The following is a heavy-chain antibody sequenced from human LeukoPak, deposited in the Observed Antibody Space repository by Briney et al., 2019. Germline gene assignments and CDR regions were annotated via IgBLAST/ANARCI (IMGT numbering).Heavy chain of an antibody. V-gene: IGHV4-59*08. Sequence: SGTLSLTCSVSVGSVSSYYGSWILQRPGRGLWWIGYVYYTGSTNYNPSLKSRVTMFEDKSKNQFSLRLYSVTVADTAVYYCARHFAYSSSSYFDYWGQGSLVTVSS. CDR3: ARHFAYSSSSYFDY. CDR1: VGSVSSYY. D-gene: IGHD6-6*01. J-gene: IGHJ4*02. CDR2: VYYTGST.